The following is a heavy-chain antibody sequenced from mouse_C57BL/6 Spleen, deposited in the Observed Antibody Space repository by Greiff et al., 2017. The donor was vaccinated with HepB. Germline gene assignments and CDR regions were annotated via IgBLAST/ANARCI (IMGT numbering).Heavy chain of an antibody. CDR3: AREGYDYSLDY. Sequence: EVQLVESGGDLVKPGGSLKLSCAASGFTFSSYGMSWVRQTPDKRLEWVATISSGGSYTYYPDSVKGRFTISRDNAKNTLYLQMSSLKSEDTAMYYCAREGYDYSLDYWGQGTTLTVSS. V-gene: IGHV5-6*01. CDR1: GFTFSSYG. D-gene: IGHD2-4*01. CDR2: ISSGGSYT. J-gene: IGHJ2*01.